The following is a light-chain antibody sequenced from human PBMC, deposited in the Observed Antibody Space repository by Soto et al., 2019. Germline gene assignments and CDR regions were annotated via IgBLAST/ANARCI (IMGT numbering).Light chain of an antibody. Sequence: QSVLTQPASVSGSPGLSIAISCSGTSSDVGGYNSVSWYQQYPGKAPKLIIHDVTNRPSGVSDRFSGSKSGNTASLTISGLQAEDVADYYCSSWKSSSSYVFGSGTKVTVL. CDR3: SSWKSSSSYV. J-gene: IGLJ1*01. V-gene: IGLV2-14*01. CDR1: SSDVGGYNS. CDR2: DVT.